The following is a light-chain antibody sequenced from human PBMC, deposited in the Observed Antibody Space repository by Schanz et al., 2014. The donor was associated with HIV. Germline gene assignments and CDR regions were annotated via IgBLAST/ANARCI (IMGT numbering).Light chain of an antibody. V-gene: IGKV3-11*01. J-gene: IGKJ2*01. CDR2: NAS. CDR1: QSVSSF. Sequence: PGERATLSCRASQSVSSFLDWYQQKPGQAPRLLISNASNRAMGIPVRFSGSGSGTDFTLTISRLEPEDFAVYYCQQRGNWPYTFGQGTKLEIK. CDR3: QQRGNWPYT.